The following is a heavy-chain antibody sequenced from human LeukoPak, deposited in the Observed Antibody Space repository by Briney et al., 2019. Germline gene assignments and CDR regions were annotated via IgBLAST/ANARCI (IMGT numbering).Heavy chain of an antibody. J-gene: IGHJ5*02. V-gene: IGHV4-30-4*01. CDR3: ASAYDRSGYLTGFDP. CDR2: IYYSGST. CDR1: GGSISSGDYY. D-gene: IGHD3-22*01. Sequence: SETLSLTCTVSGGSISSGDYYWSWIRQPPEKGPEWIGYIYYSGSTYYNPSLKSRVTISVDMSKNQFSLKLSSVTAADTAMYYCASAYDRSGYLTGFDPWGQGTLVTASS.